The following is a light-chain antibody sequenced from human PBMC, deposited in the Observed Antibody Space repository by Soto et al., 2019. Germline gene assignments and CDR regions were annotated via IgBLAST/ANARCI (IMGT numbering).Light chain of an antibody. J-gene: IGLJ2*01. CDR2: GVN. CDR1: NSDVAGYDY. CDR3: CSYAGSHVL. Sequence: QSALTQPRSVSGSPGQSVTISCACANSDVAGYDYVSWYQQSPGKAPKLLIFGVNKRPSGVPARFSGSKSGNTASLIIFGLRADDEADYFCCSYAGSHVLFGGGTKLTV. V-gene: IGLV2-11*01.